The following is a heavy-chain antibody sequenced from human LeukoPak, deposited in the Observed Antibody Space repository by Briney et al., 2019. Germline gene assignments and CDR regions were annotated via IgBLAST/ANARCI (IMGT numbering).Heavy chain of an antibody. J-gene: IGHJ5*02. CDR1: GYTFTGYY. CDR2: INPNSGGT. CDR3: ARVVVPAAMYVTPSYNWFDP. Sequence: ASVKVSCKASGYTFTGYYMHWVRQAPGQGLEWMGWINPNSGGTNYAQKFQGRVTMTRDTSISTAYMGLSRLRSDDTAVYYCARVVVPAAMYVTPSYNWFDPWGQGTLVTVSS. D-gene: IGHD2-2*01. V-gene: IGHV1-2*02.